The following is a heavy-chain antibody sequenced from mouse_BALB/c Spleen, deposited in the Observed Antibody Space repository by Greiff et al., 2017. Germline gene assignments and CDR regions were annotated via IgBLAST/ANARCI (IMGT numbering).Heavy chain of an antibody. CDR2: ISYSGST. V-gene: IGHV3-8*02. J-gene: IGHJ1*01. Sequence: EVQLQESGPSLVKPSQTLSLTCSVTGDSITSGYWNWIRKFPGNKLEYMGYISYSGSTYYNPSLKSRISITRDTSKNQYYLQLNSVTTEDTATYYCARYLLGRGYFDVWGAGTTVTVSS. D-gene: IGHD4-1*01. CDR1: GDSITSGY. CDR3: ARYLLGRGYFDV.